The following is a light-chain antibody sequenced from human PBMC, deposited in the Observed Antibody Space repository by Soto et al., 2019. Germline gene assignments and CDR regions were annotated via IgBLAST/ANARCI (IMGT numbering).Light chain of an antibody. CDR1: QSVSSNY. CDR3: QQYGSLPTT. Sequence: EIVLTQSPGTLCLSPGESATLSCRASQSVSSNYFAWYQKQSGQAPTLLIYGASSRAIVIPDRFRGSGSGTDFTLTISRREPEDFAVYYWQQYGSLPTTFGQGTKVEI. J-gene: IGKJ1*01. CDR2: GAS. V-gene: IGKV3-20*01.